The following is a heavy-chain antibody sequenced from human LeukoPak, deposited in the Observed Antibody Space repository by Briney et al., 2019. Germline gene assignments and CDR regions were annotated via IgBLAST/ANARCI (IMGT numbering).Heavy chain of an antibody. CDR1: GYSFTSYW. V-gene: IGHV5-51*01. Sequence: GESLKISCKGSGYSFTSYWIGWVRQMPGKGLEWMGIIYPGDSDTRYSPSFQGQVTISADKSISTAYLQWSSLKASDTAMYYCARQGGEYSSAPYYFDYWGQGTLVTVSS. J-gene: IGHJ4*02. CDR2: IYPGDSDT. CDR3: ARQGGEYSSAPYYFDY. D-gene: IGHD6-6*01.